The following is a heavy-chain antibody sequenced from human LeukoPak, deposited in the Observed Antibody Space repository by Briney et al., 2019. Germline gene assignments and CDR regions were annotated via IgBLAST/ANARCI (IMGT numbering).Heavy chain of an antibody. CDR1: GYTFTSYG. V-gene: IGHV1-18*01. CDR2: ISAYNGNT. Sequence: GASVKVSCKASGYTFTSYGISWVRQAPGQGLEWMGWISAYNGNTNYAQKLQGRVTMTTDTSTSTAYMELRSLRSDDTAVYYCARNRYYDFWSGPSPPLENHNAEYYYYGMDVWGQGTTVTVSS. J-gene: IGHJ6*02. D-gene: IGHD3-3*01. CDR3: ARNRYYDFWSGPSPPLENHNAEYYYYGMDV.